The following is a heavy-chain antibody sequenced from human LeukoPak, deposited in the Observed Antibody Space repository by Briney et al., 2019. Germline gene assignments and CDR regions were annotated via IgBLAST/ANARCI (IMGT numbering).Heavy chain of an antibody. D-gene: IGHD3-9*01. Sequence: ASVKVSCKASGYTFTSYDINWVRQATGQGLEWMGWMNPNSGNTGYAQKFQGRVTMTRNTSISTAYMELSSLRSKDTAVYYCARGSDILTGFYYYYYGMDVWAKGPRSPSP. CDR3: ARGSDILTGFYYYYYGMDV. V-gene: IGHV1-8*01. J-gene: IGHJ6*02. CDR2: MNPNSGNT. CDR1: GYTFTSYD.